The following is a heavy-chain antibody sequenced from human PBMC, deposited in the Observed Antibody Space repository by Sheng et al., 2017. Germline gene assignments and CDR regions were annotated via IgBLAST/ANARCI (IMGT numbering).Heavy chain of an antibody. CDR2: IRSKANSYAT. D-gene: IGHD3-10*01. CDR3: TSINGVTVPPTHNWFDP. CDR1: GFTFSGSA. J-gene: IGHJ5*02. Sequence: EVQLVESGGGLVQPGGSLKLSCAASGFTFSGSAMHWVRQASGKGLEWVGRIRSKANSYATAYAASVKGRFTISRDDSKNTAYLQMNSLKTEDTAVYYCTSINGVTVPPTHNWFDPWGQGTLVTVSS. V-gene: IGHV3-73*02.